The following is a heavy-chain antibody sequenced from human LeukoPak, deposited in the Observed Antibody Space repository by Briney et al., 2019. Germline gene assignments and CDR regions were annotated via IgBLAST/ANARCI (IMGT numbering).Heavy chain of an antibody. CDR3: ARKRGRFLEWSLDY. D-gene: IGHD3-3*01. J-gene: IGHJ4*02. CDR1: GGSISSYY. Sequence: SETLSLTCTVSGGSISSYYWSWIWQPPGKGLEWIGYIYYSGSTNYNPSLKSRVTISVDTSKNQFSLKLSSVTAADTAVYYCARKRGRFLEWSLDYWGQGTLVTVSS. V-gene: IGHV4-59*01. CDR2: IYYSGST.